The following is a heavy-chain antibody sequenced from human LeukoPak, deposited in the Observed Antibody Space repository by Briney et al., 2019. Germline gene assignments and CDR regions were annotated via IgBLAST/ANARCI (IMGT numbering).Heavy chain of an antibody. CDR3: ARDKLGNDY. CDR2: IYYCGST. Sequence: SETLSLTCTVSGGSISSYYWSWIRQPPGKGLEWIGYIYYCGSTNYNPSLKSRVTISVDTSKNQFSLKLSSVTAADTAVYYCARDKLGNDYWGQGTLVTVSS. J-gene: IGHJ4*02. CDR1: GGSISSYY. V-gene: IGHV4-59*01. D-gene: IGHD7-27*01.